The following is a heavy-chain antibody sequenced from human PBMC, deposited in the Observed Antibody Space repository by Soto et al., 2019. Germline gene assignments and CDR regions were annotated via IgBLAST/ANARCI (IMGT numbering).Heavy chain of an antibody. CDR3: ARVGCSGGSCYYFDY. D-gene: IGHD2-15*01. CDR1: RFTFSSYS. CDR2: ISSSSRYI. J-gene: IGHJ4*02. V-gene: IGHV3-21*01. Sequence: EVQLVESGGGLVKPGVSLRLTCAASRFTFSSYSMNCVRQAPGKGLEWVSSISSSSRYIYYADSVKGRFTISRDIPKSSLYRYMNSLTAEDTALYYGARVGCSGGSCYYFDYWGQGTLVTVSS.